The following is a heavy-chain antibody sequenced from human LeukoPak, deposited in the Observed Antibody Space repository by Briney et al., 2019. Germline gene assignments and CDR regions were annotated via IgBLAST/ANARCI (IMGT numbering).Heavy chain of an antibody. Sequence: SVKVSCKASGGTFSSYAISWVRQAPGQGLEWMGGVVPIFGTANYAQKFQGRVTITADESTSTAYMELSSLRSEDTAVYYCAAGVEMATEYFDYWGQGTLVTVSS. D-gene: IGHD5-24*01. CDR1: GGTFSSYA. J-gene: IGHJ4*02. CDR3: AAGVEMATEYFDY. V-gene: IGHV1-69*13. CDR2: VVPIFGTA.